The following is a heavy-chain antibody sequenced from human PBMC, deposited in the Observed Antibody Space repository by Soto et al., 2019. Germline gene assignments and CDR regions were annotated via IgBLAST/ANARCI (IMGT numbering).Heavy chain of an antibody. J-gene: IGHJ6*02. CDR1: GFTVKNYQ. Sequence: SSGFTVKNYQMNWVRQAPGKGLEWVSVIYSGGVTYYPDSVKGRFTTIRDTSKNTVYLQMNSLRADDTAMYYCARDPSTTGYYGLDVWGQGTTVTVSS. CDR2: IYSGGVT. V-gene: IGHV3-53*01. CDR3: ARDPSTTGYYGLDV.